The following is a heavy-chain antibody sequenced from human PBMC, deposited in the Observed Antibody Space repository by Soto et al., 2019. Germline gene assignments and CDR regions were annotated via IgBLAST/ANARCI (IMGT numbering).Heavy chain of an antibody. CDR3: ARASIVAGAVY. J-gene: IGHJ4*02. D-gene: IGHD2-15*01. Sequence: SGTLSVTSGVAGYSVSSGYYWGWIRQPPATGLEWIGSIYHSGSTCFIPSLKRRVTISVDTSENQFSLKLSSVTAAVTAVYYCARASIVAGAVYWGQGTLVPVSP. CDR2: IYHSGST. V-gene: IGHV4-38-2*01. CDR1: GYSVSSGYY.